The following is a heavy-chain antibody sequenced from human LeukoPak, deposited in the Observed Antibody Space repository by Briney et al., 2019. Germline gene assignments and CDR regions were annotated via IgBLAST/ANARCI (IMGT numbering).Heavy chain of an antibody. Sequence: GGSLRLSCAASGFTFTRHGMHWVRQVPGRGLVWVSRINSDGSGTSYADSVQGRFTISRDNAKNTLYLQMSSLRAEDTAVYYCARELYGDYGLGYWGQGTLVTVSS. D-gene: IGHD4-17*01. J-gene: IGHJ4*02. CDR2: INSDGSGT. V-gene: IGHV3-74*01. CDR3: ARELYGDYGLGY. CDR1: GFTFTRHG.